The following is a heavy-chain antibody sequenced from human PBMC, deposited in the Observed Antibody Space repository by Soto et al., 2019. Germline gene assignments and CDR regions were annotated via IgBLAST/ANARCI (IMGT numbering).Heavy chain of an antibody. V-gene: IGHV4-39*01. J-gene: IGHJ6*03. Sequence: QLQLQESGPGLVKPSETLSLTCTVSGGSVSSGSYYWGWIRQPPGKGLEWIGSIYYSGNTYYNPSLKSRVTISIDPSKNQFSRKLSSLTAADTAMYCCARHVGGYNYYIDVWGKGTTVTVSS. D-gene: IGHD2-15*01. CDR1: GGSVSSGSYY. CDR3: ARHVGGYNYYIDV. CDR2: IYYSGNT.